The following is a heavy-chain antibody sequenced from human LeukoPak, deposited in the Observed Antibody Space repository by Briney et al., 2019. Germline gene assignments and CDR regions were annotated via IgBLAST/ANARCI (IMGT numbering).Heavy chain of an antibody. V-gene: IGHV4-59*12. CDR1: GGSISSYY. CDR3: ARRRLFLAHAFDI. J-gene: IGHJ3*02. Sequence: KPSETLSLTCTVSGGSISSYYWSWIRQPPGKGLEWIGYIYNNGSTNYNPSLKSRVTISVGTSKNQFSLKLTSVTVADTAVYYCARRRLFLAHAFDIWGQGTMVTVSS. D-gene: IGHD4/OR15-4a*01. CDR2: IYNNGST.